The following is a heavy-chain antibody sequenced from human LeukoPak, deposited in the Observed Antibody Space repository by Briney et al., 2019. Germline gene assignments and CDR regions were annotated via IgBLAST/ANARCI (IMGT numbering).Heavy chain of an antibody. Sequence: GASVKVSCKASGYTFTSYYMHWVRQAPGQGLEWMGIINPSGGSTGSAQKFQGRVTMTRDTSTSTVYMELSSLRSEDTAVYYCARIKTGYHDAFDIWGQGTMVTVSS. CDR3: ARIKTGYHDAFDI. J-gene: IGHJ3*02. CDR2: INPSGGST. CDR1: GYTFTSYY. D-gene: IGHD3-9*01. V-gene: IGHV1-46*01.